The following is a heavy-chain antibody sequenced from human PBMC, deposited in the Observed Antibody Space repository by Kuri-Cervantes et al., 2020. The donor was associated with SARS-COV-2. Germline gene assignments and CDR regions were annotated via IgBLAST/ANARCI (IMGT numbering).Heavy chain of an antibody. D-gene: IGHD1-1*01. Sequence: GESLKISCAASGFTFSSYGMHWVRQAPGKGLEWVSFIRYDGSNKYYADSVKGRFTISRDISKNTLYLQMNSLRAEDTAVYYCAKDSLLEVKFDYWGQGTLVTVSS. CDR1: GFTFSSYG. CDR3: AKDSLLEVKFDY. CDR2: IRYDGSNK. V-gene: IGHV3-30*02. J-gene: IGHJ4*02.